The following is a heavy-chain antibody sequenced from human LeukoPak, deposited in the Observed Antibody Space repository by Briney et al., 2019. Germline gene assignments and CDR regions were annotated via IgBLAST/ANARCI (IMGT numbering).Heavy chain of an antibody. Sequence: PGGSLRLSCAASGFTFSAYSMNWVRQAPGKGLEWVSSISSSSSAIYYADSVKGRFTISRDNAKNTLYLQMNSLRAEDTAVYYCARARTEGFDYWGQGTLVTVSS. CDR3: ARARTEGFDY. V-gene: IGHV3-48*04. D-gene: IGHD1-1*01. CDR1: GFTFSAYS. J-gene: IGHJ4*02. CDR2: ISSSSSAI.